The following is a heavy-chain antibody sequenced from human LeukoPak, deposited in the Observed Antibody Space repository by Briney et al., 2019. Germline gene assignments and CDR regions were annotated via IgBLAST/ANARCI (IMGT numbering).Heavy chain of an antibody. D-gene: IGHD2-2*01. CDR1: GGSISSYY. CDR2: IYYSGST. J-gene: IGHJ5*02. V-gene: IGHV4-59*01. Sequence: SETLSLTCTVSGGSISSYYWSWIRQPPGKGLEWIGYIYYSGSTNYNPSLKSRVTISVDTSKNQFSLKLSSVTAADTAVYYCARIVHVRYCSSTSCPGWFDPWGQGTLVTVSS. CDR3: ARIVHVRYCSSTSCPGWFDP.